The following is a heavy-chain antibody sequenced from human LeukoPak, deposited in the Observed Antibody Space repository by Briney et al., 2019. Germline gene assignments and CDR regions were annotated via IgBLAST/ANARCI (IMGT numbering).Heavy chain of an antibody. V-gene: IGHV4-4*08. D-gene: IGHD6-19*01. CDR2: ISASGGT. CDR3: ARSPHNSAWYEKWFDP. CDR1: GGSISTYY. Sequence: PSETLSLTCTVSGGSISTYYWSWIRQSPGKGLEWIADISASGGTNYNPSLESRVTVSIDSSKNQFSLKFSSVTAADTAVFYCARSPHNSAWYEKWFDPWGQGTLVTVSS. J-gene: IGHJ5*02.